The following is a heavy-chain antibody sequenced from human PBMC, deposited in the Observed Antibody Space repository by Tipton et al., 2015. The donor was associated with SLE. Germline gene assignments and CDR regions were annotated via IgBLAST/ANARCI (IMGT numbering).Heavy chain of an antibody. J-gene: IGHJ3*02. CDR2: INNSGDT. D-gene: IGHD3-3*01. CDR3: ARRPSSSVGDFDI. Sequence: LRLSCTVSGGSISSNYWNWIRQPPGKGLEWLGEINNSGDTNYSPSLKGRLTMSVDTSRNQFSLKLSSVTAADTAVYYCARRPSSSVGDFDIWGQGTRVTVSS. CDR1: GGSISSNY. V-gene: IGHV4-34*01.